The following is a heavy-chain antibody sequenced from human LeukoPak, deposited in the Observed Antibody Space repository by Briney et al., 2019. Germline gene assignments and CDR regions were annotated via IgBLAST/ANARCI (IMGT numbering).Heavy chain of an antibody. CDR3: ARTGRRGYLDF. CDR2: LLYSGSA. CDR1: GASISDYY. D-gene: IGHD1-14*01. J-gene: IGHJ2*01. V-gene: IGHV4-59*01. Sequence: SETLSLTCNVSGASISDYYWSWVRQSPEKGLEWIASLLYSGSAHYSPSLRSRVAISGDTSNNQFSLKLTSVTTADTAVYFCARTGRRGYLDFWGRGTPVTVSS.